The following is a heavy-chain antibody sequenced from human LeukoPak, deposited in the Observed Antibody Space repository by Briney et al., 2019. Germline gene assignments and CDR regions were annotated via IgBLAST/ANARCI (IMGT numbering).Heavy chain of an antibody. CDR3: AKGGYGSEGYYYYYGLDV. CDR1: GFTFSSYV. V-gene: IGHV3-23*01. J-gene: IGHJ6*02. Sequence: GGSLRLSCAASGFTFSSYVMSWVRQAPGKGLEWVSAISGSGGSTYYADSVKGRFTISRDNSKNTLYLQMNSLRAEDTAVYYCAKGGYGSEGYYYYYGLDVWGQGTTVTVSS. CDR2: ISGSGGST. D-gene: IGHD5-12*01.